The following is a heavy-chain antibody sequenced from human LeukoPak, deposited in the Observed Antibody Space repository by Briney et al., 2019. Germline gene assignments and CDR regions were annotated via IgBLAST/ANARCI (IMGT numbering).Heavy chain of an antibody. J-gene: IGHJ4*02. CDR1: GFTFSSYE. V-gene: IGHV3-48*03. Sequence: GGSLRLSCAASGFTFSSYEMNWVRQAPGKGLEWVSYISSSGSTIYYADSVKGRFTISRDNSKNTLYLQMNSLRAEDTAVYYCAKDRWGEMATIPLLDYWGQGTLVTVSS. CDR3: AKDRWGEMATIPLLDY. CDR2: ISSSGSTI. D-gene: IGHD5-24*01.